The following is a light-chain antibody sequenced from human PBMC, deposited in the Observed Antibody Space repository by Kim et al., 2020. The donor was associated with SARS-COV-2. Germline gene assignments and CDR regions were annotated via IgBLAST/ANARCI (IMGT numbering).Light chain of an antibody. CDR1: SSDIGAYNY. V-gene: IGLV2-14*03. J-gene: IGLJ3*02. CDR3: SSYARGSTLV. Sequence: QSALTQPASVSGSPGQSITISCTGSSSDIGAYNYVSWYQQHPGKAPKLIIYDVTRRPAGISNRFSGSKSGNTASLTLSGLQAEDEADYYCSSYARGSTLVFGGGTQLTVL. CDR2: DVT.